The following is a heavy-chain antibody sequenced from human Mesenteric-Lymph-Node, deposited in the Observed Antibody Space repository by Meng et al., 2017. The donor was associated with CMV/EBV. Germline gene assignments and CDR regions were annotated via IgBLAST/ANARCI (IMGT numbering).Heavy chain of an antibody. V-gene: IGHV3-74*01. CDR1: GFNFNNHW. Sequence: GESLRISCVASGFNFNNHWMHWVRQVSGKGLVWVSRIESDGSNTDYADSVKGRFTISRDNAKSTLYLQMNSLSVEDTAVYYCARDAPVITPHHDAFDIWGQGTMVTVSS. CDR3: ARDAPVITPHHDAFDI. D-gene: IGHD4-23*01. CDR2: IESDGSNT. J-gene: IGHJ3*02.